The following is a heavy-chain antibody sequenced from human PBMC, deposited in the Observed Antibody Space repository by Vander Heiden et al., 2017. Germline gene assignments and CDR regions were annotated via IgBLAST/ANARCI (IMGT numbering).Heavy chain of an antibody. J-gene: IGHJ4*01. D-gene: IGHD5-18*01. CDR1: GLTFSSYS. CDR2: SSYSRSTI. Sequence: EVQLVDSGGGFVQPGGSRRHSCAASGLTFSSYSMNWVRQAPGKALEWVSYSSYSRSTIYYADSVKGRFTISRDNVKNSLYLQMHSLRDEDTAVYYCARDAGDSYANDYWGHGTLVAVSS. CDR3: ARDAGDSYANDY. V-gene: IGHV3-48*02.